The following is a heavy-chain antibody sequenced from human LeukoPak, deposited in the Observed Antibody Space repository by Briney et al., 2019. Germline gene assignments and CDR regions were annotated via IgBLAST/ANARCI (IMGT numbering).Heavy chain of an antibody. CDR3: ARDPGGSYSTDH. CDR2: ISGSDGST. J-gene: IGHJ4*02. D-gene: IGHD1-26*01. V-gene: IGHV3-23*01. Sequence: GGSLRLSCAASGFTFSAYAINWVRQAPGKGLEWVSVISGSDGSTYYADSVKGRFTISRDNSKNTLYLQMNSLRAEDTAVYYCARDPGGSYSTDHWGQGTLVTVSS. CDR1: GFTFSAYA.